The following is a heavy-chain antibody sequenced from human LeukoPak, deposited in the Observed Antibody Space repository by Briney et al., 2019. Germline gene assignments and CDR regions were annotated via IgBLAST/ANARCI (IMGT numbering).Heavy chain of an antibody. CDR1: GFTFSDYY. Sequence: GGSLRLSCAASGFTFSDYYMSWIRQAPGKGLEWVSYISSSGSTIYYADSVKGRFTISRDNAKNSLYLQMNSLRAEDTAVYYCARDSPYLYYYYDYMDVWGKGTTVTVSS. CDR2: ISSSGSTI. J-gene: IGHJ6*03. CDR3: ARDSPYLYYYYDYMDV. V-gene: IGHV3-11*01.